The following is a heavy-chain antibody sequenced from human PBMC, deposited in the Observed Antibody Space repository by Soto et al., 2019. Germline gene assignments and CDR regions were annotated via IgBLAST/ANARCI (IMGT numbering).Heavy chain of an antibody. CDR3: ARIGDWNDDYYYYGMDV. V-gene: IGHV3-21*01. J-gene: IGHJ6*02. Sequence: GSLRLSCAASGFTFSSYSMNWVRQAPGKGLEWVSSISSSSSYIYYADSVKGRFTISRDNAKNSLYLQMNSLRAEDTAVYYCARIGDWNDDYYYYGMDVWGQGTTVTVSS. D-gene: IGHD1-1*01. CDR1: GFTFSSYS. CDR2: ISSSSSYI.